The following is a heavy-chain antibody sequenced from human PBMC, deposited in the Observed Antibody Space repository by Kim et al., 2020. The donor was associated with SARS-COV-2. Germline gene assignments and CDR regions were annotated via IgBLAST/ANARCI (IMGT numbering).Heavy chain of an antibody. V-gene: IGHV4-39*01. CDR1: GGSISSSSYY. CDR3: ARRGPYGDYDWYFDL. J-gene: IGHJ2*01. D-gene: IGHD4-17*01. Sequence: SETLSLTCTVSGGSISSSSYYWGWIRQPPGKGLEWIGSIYYSGSTYYNPSLKSRVTISVDTSKNQFSLKLSSVTAADTAVYYCARRGPYGDYDWYFDLWG. CDR2: IYYSGST.